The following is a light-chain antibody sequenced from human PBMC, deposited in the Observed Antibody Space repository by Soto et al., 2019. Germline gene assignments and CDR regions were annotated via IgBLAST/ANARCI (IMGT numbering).Light chain of an antibody. J-gene: IGLJ1*01. V-gene: IGLV2-14*03. CDR2: NVS. Sequence: QSALTQPASESGSPGQSIAISCTGTSSDVGGYNSVSWYQQHPGKAPKLMIYNVSNRPSGVSDRFSGSKSGNTASLTISGLQAEDEADYYCSSYTSSNTYVFGTGTKVTVL. CDR3: SSYTSSNTYV. CDR1: SSDVGGYNS.